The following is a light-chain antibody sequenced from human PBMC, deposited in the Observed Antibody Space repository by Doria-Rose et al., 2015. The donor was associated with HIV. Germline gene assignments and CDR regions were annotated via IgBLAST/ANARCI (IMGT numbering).Light chain of an antibody. J-gene: IGKJ1*01. CDR2: DGS. Sequence: TQSPGTLSLSPGERATLSCRASQSFSSTYLAWYQQKPGQARSLLIYDGSTRATGIPDRFSASGSGTDFTLTINRLEPEDFALYYCHQYGTSWTFGQETKVEI. V-gene: IGKV3-20*01. CDR3: HQYGTSWT. CDR1: QSFSSTY.